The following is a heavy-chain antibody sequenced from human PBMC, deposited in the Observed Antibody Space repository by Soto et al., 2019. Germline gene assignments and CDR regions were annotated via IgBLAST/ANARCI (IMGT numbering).Heavy chain of an antibody. V-gene: IGHV4-31*03. Sequence: SETLSLTCTVSGGSISSGGYYWSWIRQHPGKGLEWIGYIYYSGSTYYNPSLKSRVTISVDTSKNQFSLKLSSVTAADTAVYYCARLYCSSTSCSRPRYNWFDHWGQGTLVTVSS. D-gene: IGHD2-2*01. CDR2: IYYSGST. J-gene: IGHJ5*02. CDR3: ARLYCSSTSCSRPRYNWFDH. CDR1: GGSISSGGYY.